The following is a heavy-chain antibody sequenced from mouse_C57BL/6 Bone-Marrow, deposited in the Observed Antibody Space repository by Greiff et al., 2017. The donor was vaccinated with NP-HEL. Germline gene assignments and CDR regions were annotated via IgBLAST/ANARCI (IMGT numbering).Heavy chain of an antibody. CDR2: IYPGNSDT. V-gene: IGHV1-5*01. J-gene: IGHJ3*01. D-gene: IGHD2-4*01. Sequence: VHVKQSGTVLARPGASVKMSCKTSGYTFTSYWMHWVKQRPGQGLEWIGAIYPGNSDTSYNQKFKGKAKLTAVTSASTAYMELSSLTNEDSAVYYCTRSFYYDYDVGFAYWGQGTLVTVSA. CDR3: TRSFYYDYDVGFAY. CDR1: GYTFTSYW.